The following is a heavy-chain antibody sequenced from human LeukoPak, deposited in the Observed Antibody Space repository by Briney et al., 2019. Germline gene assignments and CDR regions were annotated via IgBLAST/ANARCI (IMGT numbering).Heavy chain of an antibody. CDR1: GFTFSSYA. CDR3: ARDPDLARDYYGSGSYSFDY. V-gene: IGHV3-30-3*01. CDR2: MSYDGSNK. D-gene: IGHD3-10*01. Sequence: PGGSLRLSCAASGFTFSSYAMHLVRQAPGKGLEWVAVMSYDGSNKYYADSVKGRFTISRDNSKNTLYLQMNGLRAEDTAVYYCARDPDLARDYYGSGSYSFDYWGQGTLVTVSS. J-gene: IGHJ4*02.